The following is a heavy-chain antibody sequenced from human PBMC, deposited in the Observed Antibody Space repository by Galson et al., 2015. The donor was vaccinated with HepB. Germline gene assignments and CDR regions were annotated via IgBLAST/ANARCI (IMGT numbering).Heavy chain of an antibody. D-gene: IGHD5-18*01. CDR1: RITFSGSD. CDR3: TGYSYGQQYYSYGMDV. V-gene: IGHV3-73*01. CDR2: VRTKTNSYAT. Sequence: SLRLSCAASRITFSGSDMHGVRQAAGKGLEWVSRVRTKTNSYATAYAESVKGRFTISRDDSKNTAYLQMNSLKTVDTAVYFCTGYSYGQQYYSYGMDVWGQGTTFTVSS. J-gene: IGHJ6*02.